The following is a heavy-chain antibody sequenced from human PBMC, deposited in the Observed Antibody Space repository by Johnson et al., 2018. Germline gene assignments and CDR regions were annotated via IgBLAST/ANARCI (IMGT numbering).Heavy chain of an antibody. J-gene: IGHJ6*03. Sequence: QVQLQQWGAGLLKPSETLSLTCAVYGGSFSGYYWSWIRQPPGKGLEWIGEINHSGSTNYNPSLKSRVTISVDTSKNQFSLKLSSVTAAETAVYYWAGGEFTRAEYGAYVGGERDYYYYYYMDVWGKGTTVTVSS. CDR2: INHSGST. D-gene: IGHD4-17*01. V-gene: IGHV4-34*01. CDR3: AGGEFTRAEYGAYVGGERDYYYYYYMDV. CDR1: GGSFSGYY.